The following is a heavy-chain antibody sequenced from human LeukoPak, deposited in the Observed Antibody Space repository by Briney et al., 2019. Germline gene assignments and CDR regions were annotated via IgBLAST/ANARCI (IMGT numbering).Heavy chain of an antibody. CDR1: GYTFTSYY. D-gene: IGHD4-23*01. J-gene: IGHJ5*02. Sequence: GASVKVSCKASGYTFTSYYIHWVRQAPGQGLEWMGIINPSGGITTYAQKFQGRVTMTRDTSTSTVYMELSSLRSEDTAVYFCARSNYGGKRWFDPWGQGTLVIVSS. V-gene: IGHV1-46*01. CDR3: ARSNYGGKRWFDP. CDR2: INPSGGIT.